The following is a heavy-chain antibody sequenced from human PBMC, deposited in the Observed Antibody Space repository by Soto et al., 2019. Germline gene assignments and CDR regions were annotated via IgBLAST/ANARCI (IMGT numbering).Heavy chain of an antibody. Sequence: GGSLRLSCAASGFSFSSFAMSWVRQAPGKGLEWVSVSSGSGDSTNYADSVKGRFTISRDNSKNTLYLQMNSLRAEDTAVYYCAKQMGIKGTTAMDYWGQGTLVTVSS. V-gene: IGHV3-23*01. CDR2: SSGSGDST. J-gene: IGHJ4*02. D-gene: IGHD1-20*01. CDR3: AKQMGIKGTTAMDY. CDR1: GFSFSSFA.